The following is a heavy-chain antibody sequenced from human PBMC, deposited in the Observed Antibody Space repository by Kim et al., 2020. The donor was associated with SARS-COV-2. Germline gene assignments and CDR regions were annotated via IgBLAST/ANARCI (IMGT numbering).Heavy chain of an antibody. J-gene: IGHJ4*02. CDR3: ARVPYGRDYYFDY. V-gene: IGHV4-59*13. CDR1: GGSISSYY. CDR2: IYYSGST. Sequence: SETLSLTCTVSGGSISSYYWSWIRQPPGKGLEWIGYIYYSGSTNYNPSLKSRVTISVDTSKNQFSLKLSSVTAADTAVYYCARVPYGRDYYFDYWGQGTLVTVSS. D-gene: IGHD3-10*02.